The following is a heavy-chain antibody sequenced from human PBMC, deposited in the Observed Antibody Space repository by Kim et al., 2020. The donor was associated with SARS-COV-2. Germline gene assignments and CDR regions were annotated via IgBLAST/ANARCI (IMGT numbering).Heavy chain of an antibody. CDR3: ARGAGRSGRIDWYFDL. Sequence: GGSLRLSCAASGFTFSSYGMHWVRQAPGKGLEWVAVIWYDGSNKYYADSVKGRFTISRDNSKNTLYLQMNSLRAEDTAVYYCARGAGRSGRIDWYFDLWGRGTLVTVSS. D-gene: IGHD3-3*01. J-gene: IGHJ2*01. CDR1: GFTFSSYG. V-gene: IGHV3-33*01. CDR2: IWYDGSNK.